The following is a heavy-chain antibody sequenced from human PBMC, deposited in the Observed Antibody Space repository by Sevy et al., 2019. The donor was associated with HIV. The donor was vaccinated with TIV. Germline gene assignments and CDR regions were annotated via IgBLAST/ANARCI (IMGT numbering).Heavy chain of an antibody. CDR3: VRHLTNYLYWYFDL. V-gene: IGHV4-39*01. Sequence: WETLSLTCSVSGGSISGSTYYWGWIRQSPVKGLEWIGRLYYGGSTYSNPSLKSRVTTSVDASKNQFSLKLNSVTAADTAMYYCVRHLTNYLYWYFDLWGRGALVTVSS. CDR2: LYYGGST. CDR1: GGSISGSTYY. J-gene: IGHJ2*01. D-gene: IGHD2-8*01.